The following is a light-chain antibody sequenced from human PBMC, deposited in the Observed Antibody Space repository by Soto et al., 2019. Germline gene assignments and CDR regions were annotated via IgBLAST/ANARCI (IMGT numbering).Light chain of an antibody. Sequence: DIQMTQSPSTLSASVGDRVTITCRASQSINNWLAWYQQKPGKAPKLLIYDASTLDIGVPSRFSGSGSGTNFTLTISSLQPEDFATYYCQQSYRTPHTFGQGTKLETK. J-gene: IGKJ2*01. CDR3: QQSYRTPHT. V-gene: IGKV1-5*01. CDR1: QSINNW. CDR2: DAS.